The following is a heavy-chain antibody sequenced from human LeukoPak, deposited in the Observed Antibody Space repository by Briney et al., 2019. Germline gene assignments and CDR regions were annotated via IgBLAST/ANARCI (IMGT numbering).Heavy chain of an antibody. CDR2: IKEDGTEK. CDR1: GFTFSDFW. CDR3: VRESRPGGAMGLYHNLDY. D-gene: IGHD1-1*01. Sequence: GGSLRLSCAGSGFTFSDFWMTWVRQTPGKGLEWVANIKEDGTEKNLVDSVKGRFTISRDNTKNLLFLEMDNLRGDDTAIYYCVRESRPGGAMGLYHNLDYWGQGTLVAVSS. J-gene: IGHJ4*02. V-gene: IGHV3-7*01.